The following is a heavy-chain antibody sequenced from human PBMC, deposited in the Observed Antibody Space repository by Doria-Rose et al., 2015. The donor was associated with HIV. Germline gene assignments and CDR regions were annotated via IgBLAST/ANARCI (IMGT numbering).Heavy chain of an antibody. J-gene: IGHJ4*02. CDR3: ARDRGDY. CDR1: GDSIHNFY. V-gene: IGHV4-4*07. Sequence: QVQLQESGPGLVKPSETLSLTCTVSGDSIHNFYWTWVRQAAGKGLEWIGRIYSTGSTNYNPSLQSRVNISIDTSRSQFSLSLRSVTAADTAFYFCARDRGDYWGQGALVTVTS. CDR2: IYSTGST.